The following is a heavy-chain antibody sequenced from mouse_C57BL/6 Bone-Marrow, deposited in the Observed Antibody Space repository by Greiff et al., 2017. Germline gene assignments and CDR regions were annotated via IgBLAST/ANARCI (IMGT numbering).Heavy chain of an antibody. CDR1: GFTFTSYA. D-gene: IGHD2-12*01. J-gene: IGHJ2*01. Sequence: EVHLVQPGAGLVKPGASLKLSCAASGFTFTSYAMPWVRQTPGQRLEWVANISAGGSYTYYTDNVKGRFTISRDNAKNNLYLQMSQLTSEDTAMYYCASVTIVRFDYWGQGTTLTVSS. CDR3: ASVTIVRFDY. V-gene: IGHV5-4*01. CDR2: ISAGGSYT.